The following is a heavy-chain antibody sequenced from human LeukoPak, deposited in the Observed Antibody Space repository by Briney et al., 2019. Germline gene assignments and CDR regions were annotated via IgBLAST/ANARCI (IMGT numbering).Heavy chain of an antibody. Sequence: GGSLRLSCAASGFTFDTYALSWVRRAPGKGLEWVSAISGSGTNTYYADSVKGRFTISRDNSKGTVFLQMNSLRAEDTALYYCAKRRRSEGSGIGNWFDSWGQGTLVTVSS. V-gene: IGHV3-23*01. J-gene: IGHJ5*01. CDR1: GFTFDTYA. CDR2: ISGSGTNT. CDR3: AKRRRSEGSGIGNWFDS. D-gene: IGHD2/OR15-2a*01.